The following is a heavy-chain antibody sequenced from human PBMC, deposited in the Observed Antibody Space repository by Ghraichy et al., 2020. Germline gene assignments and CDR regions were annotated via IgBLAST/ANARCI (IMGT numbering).Heavy chain of an antibody. V-gene: IGHV4-59*01. CDR1: SGSINTYH. CDR3: AREVLLYSNYPSHYFDY. J-gene: IGHJ4*02. Sequence: SETLSLTCTVSSGSINTYHWTWIRQSPGKGLEWIGYVFSSGSTTFNPSLQSRVTMSVDTSKNQFSLKLASVTAADTAVYYCAREVLLYSNYPSHYFDYWGQGALVTVSS. D-gene: IGHD4-11*01. CDR2: VFSSGST.